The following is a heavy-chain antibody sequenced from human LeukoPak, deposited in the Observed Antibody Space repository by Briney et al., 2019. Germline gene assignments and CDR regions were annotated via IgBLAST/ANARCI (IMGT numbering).Heavy chain of an antibody. J-gene: IGHJ4*02. D-gene: IGHD1-20*01. V-gene: IGHV4-34*01. CDR3: AREKYNWNRHFDY. CDR2: INHSGST. Sequence: SETLPLTCAVYGGSFSGYYWSWIRQPPGKGLEWIGEINHSGSTNYNPSLKSRVTISVDTSKNQFSLKLSSVTAADTAVYYCAREKYNWNRHFDYWGQGTLVTVSS. CDR1: GGSFSGYY.